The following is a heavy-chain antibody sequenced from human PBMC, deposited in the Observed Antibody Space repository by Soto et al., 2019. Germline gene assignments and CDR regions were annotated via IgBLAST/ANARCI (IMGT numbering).Heavy chain of an antibody. CDR1: GFTFSSYS. CDR3: ARDIGPCDWTTELNWYDP. CDR2: ISSSSSYI. J-gene: IGHJ5*02. D-gene: IGHD2-21*02. V-gene: IGHV3-21*01. Sequence: EVQLVESGGGLVKPGGSLRLSCAASGFTFSSYSMNWVRQAPGKGLEWVSSISSSSSYIYYADSVKGRFTISRDNAQNSLDLQMNILRAEDTAVYYCARDIGPCDWTTELNWYDPWGQGTLVTVSS.